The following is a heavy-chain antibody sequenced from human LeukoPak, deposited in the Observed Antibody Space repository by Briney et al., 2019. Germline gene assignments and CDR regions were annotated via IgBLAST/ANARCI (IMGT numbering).Heavy chain of an antibody. CDR3: ARHTGNVWYPV. CDR2: ISYSGNT. V-gene: IGHV4-31*03. D-gene: IGHD6-19*01. CDR1: GGSISSGGYY. Sequence: PSETLSLTCIVSGGSISSGGYYWSLLRQHPGKGLEWIGYISYSGNTYYNPSLKTRLSISVDTSKNQFCLNVSSGTAADTAMYYCARHTGNVWYPVWGQGTLVTVSS. J-gene: IGHJ4*02.